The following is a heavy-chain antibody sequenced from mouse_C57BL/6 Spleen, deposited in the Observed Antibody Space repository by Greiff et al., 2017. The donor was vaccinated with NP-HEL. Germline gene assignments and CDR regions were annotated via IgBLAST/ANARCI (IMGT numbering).Heavy chain of an antibody. CDR3: ARRYYGSSLWYFDV. V-gene: IGHV2-6*01. CDR2: IWGVGST. Sequence: VQGVESGPGLVAPSQSLSITCTVSGFSLTSYGVDWVRQSPGKGLEWLGVIWGVGSTNYNSALKSRLSISKDNSKSQVFLKMNSLQTDDTAMYYCARRYYGSSLWYFDVWGTGTTVTVSS. J-gene: IGHJ1*03. D-gene: IGHD1-1*01. CDR1: GFSLTSYG.